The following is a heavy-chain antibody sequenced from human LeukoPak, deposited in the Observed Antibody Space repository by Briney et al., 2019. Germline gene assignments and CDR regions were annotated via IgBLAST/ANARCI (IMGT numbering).Heavy chain of an antibody. D-gene: IGHD2-2*02. CDR1: GFTFSSYG. Sequence: GRSLRLSCAASGFTFSSYGMHWVRQAPGKGLEWVAVISYDRSNKYYADSVKGRFTISRDNSKNTLYLQMNSLRAEDTGVYYCAGYNCSRTTCYTGGFDYWGQGTLVTVSS. J-gene: IGHJ4*02. V-gene: IGHV3-30*03. CDR2: ISYDRSNK. CDR3: AGYNCSRTTCYTGGFDY.